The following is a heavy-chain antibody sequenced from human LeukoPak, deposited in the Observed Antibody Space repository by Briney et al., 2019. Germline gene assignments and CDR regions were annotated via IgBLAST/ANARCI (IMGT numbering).Heavy chain of an antibody. J-gene: IGHJ5*02. CDR1: GYTLTELS. CDR3: AGMTTVTIESDNWFDP. V-gene: IGHV1-24*01. CDR2: FDPEDGET. D-gene: IGHD4-17*01. Sequence: GASVKVSCKVSGYTLTELSMHWVRQAPGKGLEWMGGFDPEDGETIYAQKFQGRVTMTEDTSTDTAYMELSSLRSEDTAVYYCAGMTTVTIESDNWFDPWGQGTLVTVSS.